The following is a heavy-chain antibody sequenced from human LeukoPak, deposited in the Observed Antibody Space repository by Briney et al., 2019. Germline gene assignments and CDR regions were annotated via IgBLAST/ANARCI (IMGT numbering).Heavy chain of an antibody. CDR2: MRYDGITK. D-gene: IGHD5-12*01. CDR1: GFTFSHFG. Sequence: TGGSLRLSCEASGFTFSHFGMHWVRQAPGKGLEWVALMRYDGITKYYADSVKGRFTVSRDNSKKTLYVQMNSLRDDDTAIYYCTKTGDSGSFSDYWGQGTMVAVSS. V-gene: IGHV3-30*02. J-gene: IGHJ4*02. CDR3: TKTGDSGSFSDY.